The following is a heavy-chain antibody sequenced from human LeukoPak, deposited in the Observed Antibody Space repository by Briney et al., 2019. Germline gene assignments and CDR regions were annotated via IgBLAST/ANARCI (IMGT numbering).Heavy chain of an antibody. V-gene: IGHV3-7*01. J-gene: IGHJ4*02. CDR2: IRQDQSAK. D-gene: IGHD1-26*01. Sequence: GGSLRLSCAASGFTFSTYWMAWVRQAPGKGVEWVANIRQDQSAKPQAHSLKGRFTIFRDTAQNSVYLQMSSLRVEDTAVYYCARDVGGSLDYWGQGTLDRVSS. CDR3: ARDVGGSLDY. CDR1: GFTFSTYW.